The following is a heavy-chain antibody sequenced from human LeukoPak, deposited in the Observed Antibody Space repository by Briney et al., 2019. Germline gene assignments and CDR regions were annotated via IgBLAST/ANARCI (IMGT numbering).Heavy chain of an antibody. CDR3: ARDLVADPFDY. Sequence: GGSLRLSCAASGFIFSTYAMSWVRQAPGKGLEWVSAITGSGDSTYYADSVKGRFTISRDNSKNTLSLQMNSLRAEDTAVYYCARDLVADPFDYWGQGTLVTVSS. CDR1: GFIFSTYA. V-gene: IGHV3-23*01. D-gene: IGHD2-2*01. J-gene: IGHJ4*02. CDR2: ITGSGDST.